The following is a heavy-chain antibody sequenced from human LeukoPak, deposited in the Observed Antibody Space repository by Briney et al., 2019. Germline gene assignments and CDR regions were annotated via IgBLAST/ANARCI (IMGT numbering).Heavy chain of an antibody. V-gene: IGHV4-34*01. CDR1: GGSFSGYY. Sequence: SETLSLTCAVYGGSFSGYYWSWIRQPPGKGLEWIGEINHSGSTNYNPSLKSRVTISVDTSKNQFSLKLSSVTAADTAVYYCARSGSLGVYFDYWGQGTLVTVSS. CDR2: INHSGST. D-gene: IGHD3-16*01. J-gene: IGHJ4*02. CDR3: ARSGSLGVYFDY.